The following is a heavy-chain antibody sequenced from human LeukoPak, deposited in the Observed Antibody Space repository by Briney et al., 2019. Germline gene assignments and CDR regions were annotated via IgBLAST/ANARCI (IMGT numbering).Heavy chain of an antibody. V-gene: IGHV3-23*01. CDR3: AKRSGGPSPFDY. CDR1: GFTVSRNY. CDR2: ISGSGIRR. J-gene: IGHJ4*02. D-gene: IGHD3-3*01. Sequence: GGSLRLSCAASGFTVSRNYMTWVRQAPGKGLEWVSDISGSGIRRDYEDSVKGRFTISRDNSKNTLYLQMNSLRAEDTAVYYCAKRSGGPSPFDYWGQGTLVTVSS.